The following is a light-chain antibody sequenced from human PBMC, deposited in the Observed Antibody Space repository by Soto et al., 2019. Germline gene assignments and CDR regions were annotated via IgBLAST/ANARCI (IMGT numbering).Light chain of an antibody. J-gene: IGKJ1*01. V-gene: IGKV1-39*01. CDR1: QSINKW. CDR2: AAS. Sequence: SLSPSTLSASVGDRVTISCRASQSINKWLAWYQHKPGKAPNLLIYAASSLQSGVPSRFSGSGYGTDFTLTVTNLQPEDFATYYCQQSYSSPWTFGQGTKVDI. CDR3: QQSYSSPWT.